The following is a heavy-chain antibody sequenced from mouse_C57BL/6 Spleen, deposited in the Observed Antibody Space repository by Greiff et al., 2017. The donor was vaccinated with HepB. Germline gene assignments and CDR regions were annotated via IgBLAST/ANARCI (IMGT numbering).Heavy chain of an antibody. CDR2: IYPSDSET. D-gene: IGHD2-3*01. V-gene: IGHV1-61*01. CDR1: GYTFTSYW. J-gene: IGHJ3*01. CDR3: ARSNYDGSWFAY. Sequence: VQLQESGAELVRPGSSVKLSCKASGYTFTSYWMDWVKQRPGQGLEWIGNIYPSDSETHYNQKFKDKATLTVDKSSSTAYMQLSSLTSEDSAVYYCARSNYDGSWFAYWGQGTLVTVSA.